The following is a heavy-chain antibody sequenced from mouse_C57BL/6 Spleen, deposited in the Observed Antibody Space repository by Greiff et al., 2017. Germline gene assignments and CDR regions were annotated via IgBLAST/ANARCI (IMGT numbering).Heavy chain of an antibody. J-gene: IGHJ4*01. V-gene: IGHV1-80*01. D-gene: IGHD3-1*01. Sequence: VQLQQSGASVKISCKASGYAFSSYWMNWVKQRPGKGLEWIGQSDPGDGDTNYNGKFKGKATLTADKSSSTAYMQLSSLTSEDSAVYFCARKWAPYAMDYWGQGTSVTVSS. CDR2: SDPGDGDT. CDR1: GYAFSSYW. CDR3: ARKWAPYAMDY.